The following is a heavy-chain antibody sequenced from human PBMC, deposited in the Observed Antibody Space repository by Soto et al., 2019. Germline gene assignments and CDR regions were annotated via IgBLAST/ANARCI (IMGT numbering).Heavy chain of an antibody. J-gene: IGHJ4*02. D-gene: IGHD6-13*01. CDR1: GFSFNNYG. CDR3: AKGYSGSPAAGLLRGYFDY. CDR2: ISYDGSSK. Sequence: QVQLVESGGGVVQPGRSRRLSCVASGFSFNNYGMHWVRQVSGKGPEWVAVISYDGSSKYYADSVKGRFTISRDYSKNTLSLQMDSLRVEDTAVYYCAKGYSGSPAAGLLRGYFDYWGLGTLVTVSS. V-gene: IGHV3-30*18.